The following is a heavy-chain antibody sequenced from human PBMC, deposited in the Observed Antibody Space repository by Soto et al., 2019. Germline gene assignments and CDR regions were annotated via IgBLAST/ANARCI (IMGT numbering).Heavy chain of an antibody. D-gene: IGHD4-17*01. CDR1: RYSFTVYG. J-gene: IGHJ4*02. Sequence: ASVKVSCKASRYSFTVYGLHWVRQAPGQRLEWMGWINGGNGNTKYSDKFQGRVTFTWDTSASTAYMELRSLRSDDTAVYYCARDRDYVPDYWGQGTLVTVSS. CDR3: ARDRDYVPDY. CDR2: INGGNGNT. V-gene: IGHV1-3*01.